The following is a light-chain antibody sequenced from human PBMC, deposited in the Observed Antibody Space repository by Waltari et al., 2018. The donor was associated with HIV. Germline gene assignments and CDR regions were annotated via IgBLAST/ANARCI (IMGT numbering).Light chain of an antibody. CDR2: KDT. J-gene: IGLJ2*01. CDR1: DLQKKN. Sequence: SYELPQPPPVSVSPGKTARLTCTGIDLQKKNAYWYQQKAGQAPGVVMSKDTERPSGIPERFSGSSSGTTVTLTISGVQAEDEADYYCQSSDSSGTYVVFGGGTKLTVL. V-gene: IGLV3-25*03. CDR3: QSSDSSGTYVV.